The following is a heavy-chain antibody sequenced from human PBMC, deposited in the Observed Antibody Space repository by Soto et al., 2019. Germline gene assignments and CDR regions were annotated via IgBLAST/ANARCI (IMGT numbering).Heavy chain of an antibody. D-gene: IGHD6-19*01. V-gene: IGHV2-26*01. CDR3: ARRHLAVAVSPWFDP. J-gene: IGHJ5*02. CDR1: GLSITDSEMG. CDR2: IDSSGEK. Sequence: QVTLKESGPVLVKPTETLTLRCTVSGLSITDSEMGVSWIRQPPGQPLEWLAHIDSSGEKSYRTFLKSRLAISKDTSKSQIVLTMTNKDPADTATYYCARRHLAVAVSPWFDPWGQGIPVTGSS.